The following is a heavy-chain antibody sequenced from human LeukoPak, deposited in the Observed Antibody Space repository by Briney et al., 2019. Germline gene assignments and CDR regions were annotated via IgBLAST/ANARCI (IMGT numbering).Heavy chain of an antibody. V-gene: IGHV1-18*01. CDR3: ARTAAAGKRRTYYFDC. CDR2: ISAYNGNT. J-gene: IGHJ4*02. Sequence: ASVKVSCKASGGTFSSYAISWVRQAPGQGLEWMGWISAYNGNTNYAQKLQGRVTMTTDTSTSTAYMELRSLRSDDTAVYYCARTAAAGKRRTYYFDCWGQGTLVTVSS. CDR1: GGTFSSYA. D-gene: IGHD6-13*01.